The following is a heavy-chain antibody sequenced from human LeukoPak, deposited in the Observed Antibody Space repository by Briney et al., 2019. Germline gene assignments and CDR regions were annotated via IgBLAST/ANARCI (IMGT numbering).Heavy chain of an antibody. J-gene: IGHJ5*02. V-gene: IGHV4-59*01. CDR2: IYYSGST. CDR3: ARVHTDDFWSGYNYNWFDP. D-gene: IGHD3-3*01. Sequence: SETLSLTCTISGGSISSYYWSWIRQPPGKGLEWIGYIYYSGSTNYNPSLKSRVTISVDTSKNQFSLKLSSVTAADTAVYYCARVHTDDFWSGYNYNWFDPWGQGTLVTVSS. CDR1: GGSISSYY.